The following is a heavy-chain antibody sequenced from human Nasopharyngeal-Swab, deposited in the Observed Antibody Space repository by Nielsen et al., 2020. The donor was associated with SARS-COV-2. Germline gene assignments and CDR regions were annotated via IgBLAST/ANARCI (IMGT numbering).Heavy chain of an antibody. Sequence: SETLSLACTVSGGSISSYYWSWIRQPAGKGLEWIGRIYPSGSTNYNPSLKSRVTMSIDTSKNQLSLKLSSVTAADTAVYYCASGRVAVAGNFDYWGQGTLDTVSS. V-gene: IGHV4-4*07. CDR3: ASGRVAVAGNFDY. D-gene: IGHD6-13*01. CDR2: IYPSGST. J-gene: IGHJ4*02. CDR1: GGSISSYY.